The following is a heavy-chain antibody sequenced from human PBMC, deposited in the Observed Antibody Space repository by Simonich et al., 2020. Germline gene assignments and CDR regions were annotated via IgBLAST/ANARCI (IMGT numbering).Heavy chain of an antibody. V-gene: IGHV3-74*01. Sequence: EVQLVESGGGLVQPGGSLRLSCAASGFTFSIYGMHWVRQAPGKGVEYVSRINKDGSSTRYADSVKGRFTISRDNAKNTLYLQMNSLRAEDTAVYYCAREAGDLWYFDLWGRGTLVTVSS. CDR1: GFTFSIYG. D-gene: IGHD7-27*01. CDR3: AREAGDLWYFDL. CDR2: INKDGSST. J-gene: IGHJ2*01.